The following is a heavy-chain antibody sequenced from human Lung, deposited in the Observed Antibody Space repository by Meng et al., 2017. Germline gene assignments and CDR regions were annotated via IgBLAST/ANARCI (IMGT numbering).Heavy chain of an antibody. CDR1: GFTFSSYS. CDR3: ARGRVVVAATPSDY. J-gene: IGHJ4*01. CDR2: ISSSST. Sequence: EVQLVESGGGLVKPGGSLRLSCAASGFTFSSYSMNWVRQAPGKGLEWVSSISSSSTYADSVKGRFTISRDNAKNSLYLQMNSLRAEDTAVYYCARGRVVVAATPSDYWGQAPWSPSPQ. V-gene: IGHV3-21*01. D-gene: IGHD2-15*01.